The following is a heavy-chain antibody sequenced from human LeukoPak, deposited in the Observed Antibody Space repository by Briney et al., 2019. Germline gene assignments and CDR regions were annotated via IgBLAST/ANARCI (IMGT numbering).Heavy chain of an antibody. V-gene: IGHV3-33*01. CDR3: ARDSEYSSSFAFDI. J-gene: IGHJ3*02. D-gene: IGHD6-13*01. Sequence: GGSLRLSCAASGFTFSSCGMHWVRQAPGKGLEWVAVIWNDGSYKYYADSVKGRFTISRDNSKNTMYLEMNSLRAEDTAVYYCARDSEYSSSFAFDIWGQGTMVTVSS. CDR1: GFTFSSCG. CDR2: IWNDGSYK.